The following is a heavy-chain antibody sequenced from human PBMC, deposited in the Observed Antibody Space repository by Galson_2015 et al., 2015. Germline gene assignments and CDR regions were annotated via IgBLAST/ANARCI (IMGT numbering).Heavy chain of an antibody. J-gene: IGHJ4*02. V-gene: IGHV4-59*01. D-gene: IGHD5-24*01. CDR2: IYYSGST. CDR1: GASISSYY. CDR3: ARAGDAYNPFNY. Sequence: SETLSLTCTVSGASISSYYWNWIRQPPGKGLEWIGYIYYSGSTNYNSSLKSRVTMSMDTSKNQFYLRLNSVTAADTGVYYCARAGDAYNPFNYWGQGILVSVSS.